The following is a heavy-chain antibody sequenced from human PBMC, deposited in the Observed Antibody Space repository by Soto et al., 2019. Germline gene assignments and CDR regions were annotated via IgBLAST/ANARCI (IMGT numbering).Heavy chain of an antibody. CDR3: ARDQLIVATTRYYYYGMDV. CDR2: ISSSSSYI. Sequence: GSLRLSCAASGFTFSSYSMNWVRQAPGKGLEWVSSISSSSSYIYYADSVKGRFTISRDNAKNSLYLQMNSLRAEDTAVYYCARDQLIVATTRYYYYGMDVWGQGTTVTVSS. J-gene: IGHJ6*02. D-gene: IGHD5-12*01. V-gene: IGHV3-21*01. CDR1: GFTFSSYS.